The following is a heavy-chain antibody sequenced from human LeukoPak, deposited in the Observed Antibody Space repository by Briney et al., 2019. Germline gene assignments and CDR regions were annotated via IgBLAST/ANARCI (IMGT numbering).Heavy chain of an antibody. CDR1: GGSISSSRHY. D-gene: IGHD2/OR15-2a*01. CDR2: ISPSGTT. CDR3: ARDFYASGFYFWFDP. J-gene: IGHJ5*02. V-gene: IGHV4-61*02. Sequence: KASETLSLTCTVSGGSISSSRHYWSWIRQPAGKGLEWIGRISPSGTTHYNPSLGSRVTMSVDTSKSYFSLRLSSVTAADTAVYYCARDFYASGFYFWFDPWGQGMLVTVSS.